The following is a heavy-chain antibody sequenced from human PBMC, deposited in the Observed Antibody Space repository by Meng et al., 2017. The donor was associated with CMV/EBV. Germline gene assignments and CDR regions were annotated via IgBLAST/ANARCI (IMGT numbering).Heavy chain of an antibody. D-gene: IGHD6-13*01. CDR2: ISSSSSSYI. CDR1: GFTFSSYS. J-gene: IGHJ4*02. V-gene: IGHV3-21*01. Sequence: LSLTCAASGFTFSSYSMNWVRQAPGKGLEWVSSISSSSSSYIYYADSVKGRFTISRDNAKNSLYLQMNSLRAEDTAVYYCARVPYSSSWYEPSPVYWGQGTLVTVSS. CDR3: ARVPYSSSWYEPSPVY.